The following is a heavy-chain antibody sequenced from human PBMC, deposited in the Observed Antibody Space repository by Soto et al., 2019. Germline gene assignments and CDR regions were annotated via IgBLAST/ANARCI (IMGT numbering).Heavy chain of an antibody. CDR2: TYYRSKWSN. Sequence: SETLSLTCAISGDSVSSNSAAWSWVRQSPSRGLEWLGSTYYRSKWSNDYAVSVKSRITIDPDTPKNQFSLQLNSVTPEDTAVYYCASVSYYYDSSDYLRPDVFDIWGQGTMVTISS. CDR3: ASVSYYYDSSDYLRPDVFDI. J-gene: IGHJ3*02. V-gene: IGHV6-1*01. D-gene: IGHD3-22*01. CDR1: GDSVSSNSAA.